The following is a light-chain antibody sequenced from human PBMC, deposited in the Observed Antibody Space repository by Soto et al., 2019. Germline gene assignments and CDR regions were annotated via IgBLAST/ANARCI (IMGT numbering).Light chain of an antibody. V-gene: IGKV1-5*01. CDR1: QSISGW. CDR2: DVS. CDR3: QQYNGDSYT. Sequence: DIPMTQSPSTLSASVGDRVTITCRASQSISGWLAWYQQKPGKAPKLLIYDVSTLGSGVPSRFSGRGSGTEFTLTISSLQPDDFATYYCQQYNGDSYTFGQWTQLQIK. J-gene: IGKJ2*01.